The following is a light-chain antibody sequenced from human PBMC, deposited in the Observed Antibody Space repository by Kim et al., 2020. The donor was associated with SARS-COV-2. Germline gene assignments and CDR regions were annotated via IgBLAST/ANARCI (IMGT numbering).Light chain of an antibody. CDR1: LSVSTTY. CDR3: QQYGTSPFT. V-gene: IGKV3-20*01. J-gene: IGKJ3*01. Sequence: YPGERATLSCRASLSVSTTYLAWYQQKPGQAPRLVIYGASSRATGIPDRFSGSGSGTDFTLTISRLEPEDFAVYYCQQYGTSPFTFGPGTKVDIK. CDR2: GAS.